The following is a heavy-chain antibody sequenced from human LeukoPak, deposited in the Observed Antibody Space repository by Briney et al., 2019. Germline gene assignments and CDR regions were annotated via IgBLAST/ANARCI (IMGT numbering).Heavy chain of an antibody. Sequence: SETLSLTCTVSGGSITSYYWGWIRQPPGERLEWIGNIYYSGSTNYNPSLKGRITISVDTSKNQFSLKLTSVTAADTAVYYCARLTSSSGWYYFDYWGQGTLVTVSS. V-gene: IGHV4-59*12. D-gene: IGHD6-19*01. CDR3: ARLTSSSGWYYFDY. CDR1: GGSITSYY. CDR2: IYYSGST. J-gene: IGHJ4*02.